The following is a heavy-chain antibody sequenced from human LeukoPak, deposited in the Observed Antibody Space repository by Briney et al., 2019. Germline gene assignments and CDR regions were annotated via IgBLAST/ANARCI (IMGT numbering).Heavy chain of an antibody. CDR1: GFTFSPYA. V-gene: IGHV3-30-3*01. CDR3: ASVRQPYAFDI. J-gene: IGHJ3*02. CDR2: VSSDGNGK. Sequence: GRSLRLSCAASGFTFSPYAMHWVRQAPGKGLEWVAIVSSDGNGKYYADSVKGRFTISRDNSKNTLYLQMNSLRAEDTAVYYCASVRQPYAFDIWGQGTMVTVSS. D-gene: IGHD6-13*01.